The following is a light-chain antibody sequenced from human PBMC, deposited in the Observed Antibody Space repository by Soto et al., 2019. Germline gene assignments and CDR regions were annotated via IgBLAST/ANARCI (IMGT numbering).Light chain of an antibody. CDR3: ASYAGSITV. Sequence: QSALTQPPSASGSPGQSVTISCTGTSSDVGGYNYVSWYQQHPGKAPKLMIYEVTKRPSGVPDRFSGSKSGNTASLTVSGLQAEDEAYYYCASYAGSITVFGTGTKVTVL. CDR1: SSDVGGYNY. CDR2: EVT. J-gene: IGLJ1*01. V-gene: IGLV2-8*01.